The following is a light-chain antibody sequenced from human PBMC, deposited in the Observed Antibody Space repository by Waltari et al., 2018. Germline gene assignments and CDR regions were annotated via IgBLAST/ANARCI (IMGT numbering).Light chain of an antibody. Sequence: QSALTQPASVSGSPGQSVTIFCTGTSNDVGGYNSVSWYQEHPGQAPRVIIYDVSDRPSGGSDRFSGCKTGNTASLTISGLQAEDEADYYCSSQSSNNVVLFGGGTKLTVL. CDR1: SNDVGGYNS. CDR2: DVS. CDR3: SSQSSNNVVL. V-gene: IGLV2-14*01. J-gene: IGLJ2*01.